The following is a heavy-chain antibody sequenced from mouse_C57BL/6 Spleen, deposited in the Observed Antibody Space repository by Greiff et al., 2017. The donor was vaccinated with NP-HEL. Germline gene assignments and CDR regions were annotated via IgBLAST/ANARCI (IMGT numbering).Heavy chain of an antibody. J-gene: IGHJ4*01. V-gene: IGHV1-69*01. D-gene: IGHD3-2*02. CDR2: IDPSDSYT. CDR3: ASGSGSLAMDY. Sequence: QVQLQQPGAELVMPGASVKLSCKASGYTFTSYWMHWVKQRPGQGLEWIGEIDPSDSYTNYNQKFKGKSTLTVDKSSSTAYMQLSSLTSEDSAVYYCASGSGSLAMDYWGQGTSVTVSS. CDR1: GYTFTSYW.